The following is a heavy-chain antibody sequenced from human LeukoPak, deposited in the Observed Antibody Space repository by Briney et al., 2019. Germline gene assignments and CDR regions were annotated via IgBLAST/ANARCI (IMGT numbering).Heavy chain of an antibody. J-gene: IGHJ5*02. CDR2: ISAYNGNT. D-gene: IGHD1-14*01. Sequence: EASVKVSCKASGYTFTSYGISWVRQAPEQGLEWMGWISAYNGNTNYAQKLQGRVTITTDTSTSTAYMELRSLRSDDTAVYYCARVITVNWFDPWGQGTLVTVSS. CDR1: GYTFTSYG. V-gene: IGHV1-18*01. CDR3: ARVITVNWFDP.